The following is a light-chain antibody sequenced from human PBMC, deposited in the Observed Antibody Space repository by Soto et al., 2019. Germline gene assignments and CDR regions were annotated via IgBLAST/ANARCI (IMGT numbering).Light chain of an antibody. J-gene: IGLJ1*01. V-gene: IGLV2-14*01. CDR2: XXX. CDR3: SSYTTSNTPLYV. Sequence: QSVLTQPASVSGSPGQSITISCTGTSSDTAGYNDVSWYQQHPGKAPKLIXXXXXNXPXGVSNRFSGSQSGNTAYLTISGLQAEDEANYYCSSYTTSNTPLYVFGTGTKGTVL. CDR1: SSDTAGYND.